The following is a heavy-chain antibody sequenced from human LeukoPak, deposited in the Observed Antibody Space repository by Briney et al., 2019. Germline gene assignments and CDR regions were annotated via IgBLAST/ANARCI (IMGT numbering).Heavy chain of an antibody. CDR1: GYSISSDYY. V-gene: IGHV4-38-2*02. CDR2: IYHSGST. Sequence: PSETLSLTCTVSGYSISSDYYWDWIRQPPGKGLEWIGYIYHSGSTYYNPSLKSRVTISVDRSKNQFSLKLSSVTAADTAVYYCARDGWFGELNYFDYWGQGTLVTASS. J-gene: IGHJ4*02. CDR3: ARDGWFGELNYFDY. D-gene: IGHD3-10*01.